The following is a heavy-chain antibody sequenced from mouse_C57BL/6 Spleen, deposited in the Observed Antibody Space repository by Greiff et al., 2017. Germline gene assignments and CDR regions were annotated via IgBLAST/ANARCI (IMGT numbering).Heavy chain of an antibody. J-gene: IGHJ2*01. CDR2: IDPETGGT. CDR3: SNYIYYFDY. V-gene: IGHV1-15*01. CDR1: GYTFTDYE. Sequence: VQLQQSVAELVRPGASVTLSCKASGYTFTDYEMHWVKQTPVHGLEWIGAIDPETGGTAYNQKFKGKAILTADKSSSTAYMELRSLTSEDSAVYYCSNYIYYFDYWGQGTTLTVSS. D-gene: IGHD2-1*01.